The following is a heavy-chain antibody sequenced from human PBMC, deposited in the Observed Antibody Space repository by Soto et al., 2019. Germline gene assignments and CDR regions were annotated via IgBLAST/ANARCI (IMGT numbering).Heavy chain of an antibody. J-gene: IGHJ4*01. CDR2: IYPGDSDT. D-gene: IGHD1-26*01. Sequence: GESLKISCQASGYSFTNYWIGWVRQMPGKGLEWMGIIYPGDSDTRDSPSFQGQVTISADKSISTAYLQWSSLKASDTAIYYCARHSSGAADYWGHGTLVTVSS. CDR3: ARHSSGAADY. CDR1: GYSFTNYW. V-gene: IGHV5-51*01.